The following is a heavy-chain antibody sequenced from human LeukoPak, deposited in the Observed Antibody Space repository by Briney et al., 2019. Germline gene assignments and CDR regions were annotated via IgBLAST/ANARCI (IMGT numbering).Heavy chain of an antibody. V-gene: IGHV3-21*01. D-gene: IGHD3-10*01. Sequence: GGSLRLSCAASGFTFSNYGMSWVRQAPGKGLEWVSSISSSSYIYYADSVKGRFTISRDNAKNSLYLQMNSLRAEDTAVYYCARDFREAREWGQGTLVTVSS. CDR2: ISSSSYI. CDR1: GFTFSNYG. CDR3: ARDFREARE. J-gene: IGHJ4*02.